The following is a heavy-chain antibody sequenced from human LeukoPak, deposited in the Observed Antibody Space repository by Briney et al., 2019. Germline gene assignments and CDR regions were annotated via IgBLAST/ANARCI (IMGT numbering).Heavy chain of an antibody. CDR2: IKSKTDGGTT. J-gene: IGHJ6*03. D-gene: IGHD3-9*01. V-gene: IGHV3-15*01. CDR3: TRSNYDILTGYWAYYYYMDV. CDR1: GFTFSNAW. Sequence: GGSLRLSCAASGFTFSNAWMSWVRQAPGKGLEWVGRIKSKTDGGTTDYAAPVKGRFTISRDDSENTLYLQMNSLKTEDTAVYYCTRSNYDILTGYWAYYYYMDVWGKGTTVTVSS.